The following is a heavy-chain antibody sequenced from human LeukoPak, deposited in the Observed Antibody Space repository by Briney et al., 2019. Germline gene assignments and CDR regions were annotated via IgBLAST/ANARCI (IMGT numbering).Heavy chain of an antibody. V-gene: IGHV3-7*03. CDR2: LQDDGSHQ. D-gene: IGHD6-13*01. CDR3: ARDLSSRDAY. J-gene: IGHJ4*02. Sequence: PGGSLRLSCAASGFAVSTSWMGWVRQAPGKGLEWVASLQDDGSHQYYVDSAKGRFTISRENAKNSLFLQMSSLRVEDMAVYYCARDLSSRDAYWGQGTPVTVSS. CDR1: GFAVSTSW.